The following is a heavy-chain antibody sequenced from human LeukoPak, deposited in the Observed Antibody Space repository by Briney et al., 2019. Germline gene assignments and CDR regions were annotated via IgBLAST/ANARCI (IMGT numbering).Heavy chain of an antibody. Sequence: PSETLSLTCTVSGGSITTHYWSWIRHPAGKGLEWIGRIHTSGSTNYNPSLEGRATMSRDTSKNQFSLNLSSVTAADTALYYCARNLGYNWFGPWGQGTLVTVSS. V-gene: IGHV4-4*07. CDR2: IHTSGST. D-gene: IGHD1-26*01. J-gene: IGHJ5*02. CDR3: ARNLGYNWFGP. CDR1: GGSITTHY.